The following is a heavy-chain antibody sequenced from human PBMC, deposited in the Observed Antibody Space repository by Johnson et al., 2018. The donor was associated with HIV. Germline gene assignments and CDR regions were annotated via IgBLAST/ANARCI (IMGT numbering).Heavy chain of an antibody. J-gene: IGHJ3*02. CDR2: ISYDGSNK. V-gene: IGHV3-30-3*01. CDR3: ARGGVIHDAFDI. CDR1: GFTFSSYA. Sequence: VQLVESGGGVVQPGRSLRLSCAASGFTFSSYAMHWVRQAPGKGLEWVAVISYDGSNKYYADFVKGRFTISRDNSKNTLYLQMNSLRAEDTAVYYCARGGVIHDAFDIWGQGTMVTLSS. D-gene: IGHD3-3*01.